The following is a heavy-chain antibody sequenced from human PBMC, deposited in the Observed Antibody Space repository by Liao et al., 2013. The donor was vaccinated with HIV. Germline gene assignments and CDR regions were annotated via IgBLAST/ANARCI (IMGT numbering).Heavy chain of an antibody. CDR1: GDSISSGSHY. CDR2: ISGTGIT. CDR3: AREEDPDSGNSVYYMDV. Sequence: QVQLQESGPGLVKPSQTLSLACTVSGDSISSGSHYWTWIRQPAGRGLEWIGRISGTGITNYSPSLESRVTISVDTSKNTFFLRLTFMTAADTAVYYCAREEDPDSGNSVYYMDVWGKGTTVIVSS. V-gene: IGHV4-61*02. J-gene: IGHJ6*03. D-gene: IGHD3-22*01.